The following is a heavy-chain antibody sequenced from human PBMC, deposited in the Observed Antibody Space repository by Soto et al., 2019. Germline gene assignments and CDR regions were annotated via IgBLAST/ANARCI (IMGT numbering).Heavy chain of an antibody. V-gene: IGHV1-46*01. D-gene: IGHD4-17*01. J-gene: IGHJ6*02. CDR1: GYTFTSYY. CDR3: ARAPEGYGDYAMSTAMDV. CDR2: INPSGGST. Sequence: ASVKVSCKASGYTFTSYYMHWVRQAPGQGLEWVGIINPSGGSTSYAQKFQGRVTMTRDTSTSTVYMELSSLRSEDTAVYYCARAPEGYGDYAMSTAMDVWGQGTTVTVSS.